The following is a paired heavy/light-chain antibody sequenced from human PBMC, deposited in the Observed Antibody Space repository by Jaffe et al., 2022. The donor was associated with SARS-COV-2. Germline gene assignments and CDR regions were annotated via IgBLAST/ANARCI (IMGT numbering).Light chain of an antibody. Sequence: QSALTQPASVSGSPGRSITISCTGTSSDVGSYNLVSWYQQHPNKAPRLMIYEASKRPSGVSNRFSGSKSGNTASLTISGLQAEDEADYYCCSYAGSSALGVFGGGTKLTVL. CDR3: CSYAGSSALGV. CDR2: EAS. V-gene: IGLV2-23*01. CDR1: SSDVGSYNL. J-gene: IGLJ3*02.
Heavy chain of an antibody. CDR3: ARQLYFDSRKRTGVHFDY. Sequence: QLQLQESGPGLVKPSETLSLTCTVSGGSISNNYYYWAWIRQPPGKGLQWIGSIHYSGTTYHNPSLKSRVTISVDTSKNKFFLKLSSVTAADTAVFYCARQLYFDSRKRTGVHFDYWGQGTLVTVSS. V-gene: IGHV4-39*01. J-gene: IGHJ4*02. D-gene: IGHD3-22*01. CDR2: IHYSGTT. CDR1: GGSISNNYYY.